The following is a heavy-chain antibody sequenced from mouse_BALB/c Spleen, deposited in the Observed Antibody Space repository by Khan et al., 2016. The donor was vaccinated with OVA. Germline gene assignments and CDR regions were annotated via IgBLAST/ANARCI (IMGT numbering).Heavy chain of an antibody. CDR1: GFNIKDYY. Sequence: VQLKQSGAELVRPGALVKLSCKASGFNIKDYYMHWVTQRPEQGLVGIGWIDPESDTTIYDPNFQGKASITTDTSSNTAYLQLSSLTSEDTAVYYCARSGYSAWFGYWGQGTLVTVSA. V-gene: IGHV14-1*02. CDR3: ARSGYSAWFGY. J-gene: IGHJ3*01. CDR2: IDPESDTT.